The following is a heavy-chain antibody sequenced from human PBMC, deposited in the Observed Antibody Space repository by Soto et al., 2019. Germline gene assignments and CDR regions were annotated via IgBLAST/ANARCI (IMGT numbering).Heavy chain of an antibody. CDR3: ARGRLRWYYRDAFDI. J-gene: IGHJ3*02. CDR1: GGTFSSYA. CDR2: IIPIFGTA. D-gene: IGHD4-17*01. V-gene: IGHV1-69*13. Sequence: SVKVSCTASGGTFSSYAISWVRQAPGQGLEWMGGIIPIFGTANYAQKFQGRVTITADESTSTAYMELSSLRSEDTAVYYCARGRLRWYYRDAFDIWGQGTMVTVSS.